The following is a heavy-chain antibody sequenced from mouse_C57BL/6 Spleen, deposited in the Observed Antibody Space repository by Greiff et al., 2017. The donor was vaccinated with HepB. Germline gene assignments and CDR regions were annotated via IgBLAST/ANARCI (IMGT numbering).Heavy chain of an antibody. Sequence: VQLQQSGAELVKPGASVKLSCKASGYTFTSYWMQWVKQRPGQGLEWIGEIDPSDSYTNYNQKFKGKATLTVDTSSSTAYMQLSSLTSEDAAVYFCACDCGSSSALDYWGQGTTLTVSS. D-gene: IGHD1-1*01. CDR2: IDPSDSYT. J-gene: IGHJ2*01. CDR3: ACDCGSSSALDY. V-gene: IGHV1-50*01. CDR1: GYTFTSYW.